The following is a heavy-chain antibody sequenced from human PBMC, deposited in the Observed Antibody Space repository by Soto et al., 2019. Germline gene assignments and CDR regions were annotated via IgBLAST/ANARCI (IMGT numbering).Heavy chain of an antibody. CDR2: IRSKADNYAT. V-gene: IGHV3-73*02. CDR1: GFTFSVSA. Sequence: EVQLVESGGGLVQPGGSLKLSCAVSGFTFSVSAIHWVRQASGKGLEWVGRIRSKADNYATAYGASVKGRFSISRDDSKNPASLQTSSLNTEDTGVYYCARLAEWEYYDGMDVWGQGTTVTVSS. D-gene: IGHD1-26*01. CDR3: ARLAEWEYYDGMDV. J-gene: IGHJ6*02.